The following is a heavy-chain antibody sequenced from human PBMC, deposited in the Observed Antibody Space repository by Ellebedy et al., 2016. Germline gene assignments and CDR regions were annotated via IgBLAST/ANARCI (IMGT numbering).Heavy chain of an antibody. CDR3: ASGGGDVFNPFDY. J-gene: IGHJ4*02. V-gene: IGHV3-30-3*01. CDR1: GFTFSSYT. Sequence: GGSLRLSCAASGFTFSSYTMNWVRQAPGKGLEWVALVSYHGSSKYFADSVKGRFTISRDNSKNAVYLQMNSLRGEDTAVYYCASGGGDVFNPFDYWGQGTLVTVSS. D-gene: IGHD2-21*01. CDR2: VSYHGSSK.